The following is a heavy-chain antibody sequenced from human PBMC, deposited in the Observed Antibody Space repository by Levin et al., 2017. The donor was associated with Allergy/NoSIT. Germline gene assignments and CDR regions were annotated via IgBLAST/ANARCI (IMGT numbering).Heavy chain of an antibody. CDR3: ARYDILTGYSIKNWYFDL. CDR2: INPNSGGT. V-gene: IGHV1-2*02. Sequence: GESLKISCKASGYTFTGYYMHWVRQAPGQGLEWMGWINPNSGGTNYAQKFQGRVTMTRDTSISTAYMELSRLRSDDTAVYYCARYDILTGYSIKNWYFDLWGRGTLVTVSS. CDR1: GYTFTGYY. J-gene: IGHJ2*01. D-gene: IGHD3-9*01.